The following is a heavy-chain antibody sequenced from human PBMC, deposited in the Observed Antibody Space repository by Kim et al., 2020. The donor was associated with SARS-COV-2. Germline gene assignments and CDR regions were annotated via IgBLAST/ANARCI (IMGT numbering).Heavy chain of an antibody. CDR2: ISYDGSNK. J-gene: IGHJ4*02. D-gene: IGHD5-12*01. CDR1: GFTFSSYA. Sequence: GGSLRLSCAASGFTFSSYAMHWVRQAPGKGLEWVSVISYDGSNKYYADSVKGRFTISRDNSKNTLYQQMNSRRAEDTAVYYCARGGYDYGEDYWGQGTRGTVSS. CDR3: ARGGYDYGEDY. V-gene: IGHV3-30*04.